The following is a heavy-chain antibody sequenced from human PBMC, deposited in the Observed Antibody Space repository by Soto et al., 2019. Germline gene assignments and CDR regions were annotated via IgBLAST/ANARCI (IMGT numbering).Heavy chain of an antibody. CDR1: GYTFTSYG. CDR3: ARVTEYRYYYGSGSGAFDI. D-gene: IGHD3-10*01. CDR2: ISAYNGNT. J-gene: IGHJ3*02. V-gene: IGHV1-18*01. Sequence: VKVSCKASGYTFTSYGISWVRQAPGQGLEWMGWISAYNGNTNYAQKLQGRVTMTTDTSTSTAYMELRSLRSDDTAVYYCARVTEYRYYYGSGSGAFDIWGQGTMVTVSS.